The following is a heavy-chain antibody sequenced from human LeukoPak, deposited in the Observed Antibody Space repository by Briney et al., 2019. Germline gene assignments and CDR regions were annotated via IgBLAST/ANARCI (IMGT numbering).Heavy chain of an antibody. CDR2: ISGSGSNT. J-gene: IGHJ4*02. CDR1: GFTFSNYA. CDR3: AKDDGLTGIDY. Sequence: GGSLRLSCAASGFTFSNYAMTWVRQAPGKGLEWVSVISGSGSNTDYADYVKGRFTISRDNSKNTVYLQMNSLRAEDTAVYYCAKDDGLTGIDYWGQGRLVTVSS. D-gene: IGHD7-27*01. V-gene: IGHV3-23*01.